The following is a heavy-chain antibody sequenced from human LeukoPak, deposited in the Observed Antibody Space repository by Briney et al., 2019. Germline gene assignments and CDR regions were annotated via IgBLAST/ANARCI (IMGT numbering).Heavy chain of an antibody. D-gene: IGHD3-22*01. CDR3: ARVYYDSSGYFDY. J-gene: IGHJ4*02. CDR1: GYSFTSYW. V-gene: IGHV5-51*01. CDR2: IYPGDSDT. Sequence: GESLKTSCKGSGYSFTSYWIAWVRQMPGKGLEWMGIIYPGDSDTRYSPSFQGQVTISADKSISTAYLQWSSLKASDTAMFYCARVYYDSSGYFDYWGQGTLVTVSS.